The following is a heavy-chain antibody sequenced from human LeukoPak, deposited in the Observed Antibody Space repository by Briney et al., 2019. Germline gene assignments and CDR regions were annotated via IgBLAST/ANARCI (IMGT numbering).Heavy chain of an antibody. CDR2: ISGGGGST. CDR1: GFTFSSYA. D-gene: IGHD3-3*02. Sequence: GGSLRLSCAASGFTFSSYAMSWVRQAPGKGLEWVSSISGGGGSTYYADSVKGRFTISRDNSKNTLYLQMNSLRVEDTAVYYCVRDPFYGMDVWGQGTTVTVSS. V-gene: IGHV3-23*01. CDR3: VRDPFYGMDV. J-gene: IGHJ6*02.